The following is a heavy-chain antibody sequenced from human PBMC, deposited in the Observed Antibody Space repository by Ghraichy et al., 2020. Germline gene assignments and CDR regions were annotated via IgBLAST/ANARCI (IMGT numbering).Heavy chain of an antibody. D-gene: IGHD3-10*01. CDR3: ARVSGHYGSGSYLVYFQH. Sequence: ETLSLTCAVYGGSFSGYYWSWIRQPPGKGLEWIGEINHSGSTNYNPSLKSRVTISVDTSKNQFSLKLSSVTAADTAVYYCARVSGHYGSGSYLVYFQHWGQGTMVTVSS. J-gene: IGHJ1*01. CDR1: GGSFSGYY. CDR2: INHSGST. V-gene: IGHV4-34*01.